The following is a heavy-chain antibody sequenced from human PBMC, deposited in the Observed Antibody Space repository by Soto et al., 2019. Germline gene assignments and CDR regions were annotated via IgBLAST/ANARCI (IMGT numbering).Heavy chain of an antibody. Sequence: ASVKVSCKTSGGTFSNDIITWVRQAPGQGLEWMGRIIPLLDTTNYVQKFQGRVTMTSDTSMSTAYMEPNSLRSEDTAVYYCARGMEVNWFDPWGQGTLVTVSS. CDR1: GGTFSNDI. CDR3: ARGMEVNWFDP. D-gene: IGHD2-8*01. V-gene: IGHV1-69*08. J-gene: IGHJ5*02. CDR2: IIPLLDTT.